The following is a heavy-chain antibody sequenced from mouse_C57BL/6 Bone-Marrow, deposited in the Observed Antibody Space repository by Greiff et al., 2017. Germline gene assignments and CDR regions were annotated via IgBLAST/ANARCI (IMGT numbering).Heavy chain of an antibody. J-gene: IGHJ2*01. CDR1: GYTFTSYW. Sequence: VQLQQPGAELVMPGASVKLSCKASGYTFTSYWMHWVKQRPGQGLEWIGEIDPSDSYTNYNQKFKGKATLTVDKSSSTAYMQLSSLTSEDSAVYYCAIWVVTTDFDYWGQGTTLTVSS. D-gene: IGHD2-2*01. CDR2: IDPSDSYT. V-gene: IGHV1-69*01. CDR3: AIWVVTTDFDY.